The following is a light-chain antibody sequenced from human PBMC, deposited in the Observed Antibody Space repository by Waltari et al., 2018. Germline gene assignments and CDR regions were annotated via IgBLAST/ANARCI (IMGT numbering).Light chain of an antibody. V-gene: IGLV1-44*01. CDR3: ASWDDSVGGHWV. Sequence: QSALTQPPSASGPPGPRVPVSCSCSRSTIGYNTVNWSQQLPGTAPILLIYGNNRRPSGVPDRFSGSKAGTSAALAISGLQSADEADYFCASWDDSVGGHWVFGGGTKLTVL. CDR2: GNN. CDR1: RSTIGYNT. J-gene: IGLJ3*02.